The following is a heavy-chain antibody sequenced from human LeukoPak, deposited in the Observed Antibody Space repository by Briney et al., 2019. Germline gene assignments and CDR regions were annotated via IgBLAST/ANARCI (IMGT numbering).Heavy chain of an antibody. J-gene: IGHJ6*02. V-gene: IGHV4-39*01. CDR2: IYYSGST. D-gene: IGHD2-21*02. Sequence: SETLSLTCTVSGGSISSSSYYWGWIRQPPGKGLEWIGSIYYSGSTYYNPSLKSRVTISVDTSKNQFSLKLSSVTAADTAVYYCARSDYNYYYGMDVWGQGTTVTVSS. CDR1: GGSISSSSYY. CDR3: ARSDYNYYYGMDV.